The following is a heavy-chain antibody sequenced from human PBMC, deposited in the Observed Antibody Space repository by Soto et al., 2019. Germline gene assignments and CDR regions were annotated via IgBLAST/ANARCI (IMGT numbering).Heavy chain of an antibody. J-gene: IGHJ4*02. D-gene: IGHD1-1*01. CDR3: TRDPGYDGHDWTFDS. V-gene: IGHV3-74*01. CDR1: GFSFSNTR. CDR2: INNEERTT. Sequence: EVQLVESGGGLVQPGGSLRLSCAASGFSFSNTRIHWVRQAPGKGLVWVSRINNEERTTGYADSVKGRFTISRDNARNTVYLQMNSLRAEDTAMYYCTRDPGYDGHDWTFDSWSQGTLVTVSS.